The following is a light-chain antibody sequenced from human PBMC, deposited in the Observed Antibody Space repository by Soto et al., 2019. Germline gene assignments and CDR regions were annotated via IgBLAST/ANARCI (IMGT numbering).Light chain of an antibody. CDR1: SSDVGAYKY. CDR3: SSYSSSSTLFV. V-gene: IGLV2-14*01. CDR2: EVS. J-gene: IGLJ1*01. Sequence: HSALTQPASVSGSAGQSITISCTGTSSDVGAYKYVSWYQQHPGKAPKVMIYEVSNRPSGVSNRFSGSKSGNTASLTISGLQAEDEADYFCSSYSSSSTLFVFGTGTKVTVL.